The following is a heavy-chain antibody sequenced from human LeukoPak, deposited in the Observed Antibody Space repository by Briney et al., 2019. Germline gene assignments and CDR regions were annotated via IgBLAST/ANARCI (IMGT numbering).Heavy chain of an antibody. CDR3: ARYGSRDGDYDYYGMDV. CDR2: IIPIFGTA. CDR1: GGTFSSYA. V-gene: IGHV1-69*13. Sequence: SVQVTCQATGGTFSSYAISWLRQAPAQGLAWMGWIIPIFGTANYAQKFQGGVTITADESTSAAYMELSSLRSEDTAVYYCARYGSRDGDYDYYGMDVWGKGTTATVSS. J-gene: IGHJ6*04. D-gene: IGHD5-24*01.